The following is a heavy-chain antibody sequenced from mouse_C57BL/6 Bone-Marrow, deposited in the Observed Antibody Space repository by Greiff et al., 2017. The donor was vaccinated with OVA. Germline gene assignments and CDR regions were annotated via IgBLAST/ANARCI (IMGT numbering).Heavy chain of an antibody. CDR2: IWRGGST. Sequence: VKLMESGPGLVQPSQSLSITCTVSGFSLTSYGVHWVRQSPGKGLEWLGVIWRGGSTDYNAAFMSRLSITKDNSKSQVFFKMNSLQADDTAIYYGAKQGGNYPGYFDYWGQGTTLTVAS. CDR1: GFSLTSYG. J-gene: IGHJ2*01. D-gene: IGHD2-1*01. V-gene: IGHV2-5*01. CDR3: AKQGGNYPGYFDY.